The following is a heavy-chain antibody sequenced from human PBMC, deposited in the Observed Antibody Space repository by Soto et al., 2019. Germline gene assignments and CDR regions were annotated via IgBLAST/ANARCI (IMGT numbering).Heavy chain of an antibody. CDR3: ARAAPHMEIQLGGYWFDP. Sequence: SVKVSCKASGGTFSSYAISWVRQAPGQGLEWMGGIIPIFGTANYAQKFQGRVTITADKSTSTAYMELSSLRSEDTAVYYCARAAPHMEIQLGGYWFDPWGQGTLVTVSS. D-gene: IGHD6-6*01. CDR2: IIPIFGTA. CDR1: GGTFSSYA. V-gene: IGHV1-69*06. J-gene: IGHJ5*02.